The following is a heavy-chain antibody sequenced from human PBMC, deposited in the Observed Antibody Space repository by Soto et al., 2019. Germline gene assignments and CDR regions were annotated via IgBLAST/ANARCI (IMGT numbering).Heavy chain of an antibody. D-gene: IGHD6-13*01. J-gene: IGHJ4*02. CDR3: ARERRLGRIAAACNPDKDDY. V-gene: IGHV3-21*01. Sequence: EVQLVESGGGRVKPGGSLRLSCAASGFTFSSYSMNWVRQAPGKGLEWVSSISSSSSYIYYADSVKGRFTISRDNAKNALDLQMNSLRAADTAVYYCARERRLGRIAAACNPDKDDYWGQGTLVTVSS. CDR1: GFTFSSYS. CDR2: ISSSSSYI.